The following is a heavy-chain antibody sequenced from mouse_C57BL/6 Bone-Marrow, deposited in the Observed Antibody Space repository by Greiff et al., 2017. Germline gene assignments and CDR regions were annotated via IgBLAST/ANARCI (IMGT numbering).Heavy chain of an antibody. CDR1: GYTFTSYW. V-gene: IGHV1-72*01. CDR2: IYPNSGGT. D-gene: IGHD1-1*01. J-gene: IGHJ4*01. Sequence: QVQLQQPGAELVKPGASVKLSCKASGYTFTSYWMHWVKQRPGRGLEWIGRIYPNSGGTKYNEKFKSKAPLTVDKPSSTAYLQLSSRTSEDSAVDDCARWGGSSYVDDAMDYWGQGTSVTVSS. CDR3: ARWGGSSYVDDAMDY.